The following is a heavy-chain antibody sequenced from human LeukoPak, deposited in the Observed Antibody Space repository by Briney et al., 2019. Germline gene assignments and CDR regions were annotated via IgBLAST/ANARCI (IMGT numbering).Heavy chain of an antibody. CDR3: AKAISSGYYEALDY. CDR2: IYSGGST. J-gene: IGHJ4*02. V-gene: IGHV3-53*05. CDR1: GFTVSSNY. D-gene: IGHD3-22*01. Sequence: GGSLRLSCAASGFTVSSNYMSWVRQAPGKGLEWVSVIYSGGSTYYADSVKGRFTISRDNAKNSLYLQMNSLRAEDTALYYCAKAISSGYYEALDYWGQGTLVTVSS.